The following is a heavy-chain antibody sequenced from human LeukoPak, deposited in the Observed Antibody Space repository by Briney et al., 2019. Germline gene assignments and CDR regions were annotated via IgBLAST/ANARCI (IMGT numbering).Heavy chain of an antibody. CDR1: GFTFDNYA. CDR2: ITWDGNIA. D-gene: IGHD2-2*01. V-gene: IGHV3-43D*04. Sequence: PGGSLRLSCAASGFTFDNYAMHWVRQAPGKGLEWVSHITWDGNIAYYADSVKGRFTISRDNSKNSMFLQMNRLRPDDTALYYCAKAAGGVVVPAAGFDYWGQGTLVTDSS. J-gene: IGHJ4*02. CDR3: AKAAGGVVVPAAGFDY.